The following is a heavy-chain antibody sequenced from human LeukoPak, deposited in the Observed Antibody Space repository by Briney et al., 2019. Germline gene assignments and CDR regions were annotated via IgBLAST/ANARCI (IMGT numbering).Heavy chain of an antibody. CDR3: ARGKPTTPTAINRYFDY. Sequence: SVKVSRKASGGTFSSYAISWVRQAPGQGLEWMGGIIPIFGTANYAQKFQGRVTITADESTSTAYMELSSLRSEDTAVYYCARGKPTTPTAINRYFDYWGQGTLVTVSS. CDR1: GGTFSSYA. D-gene: IGHD5-18*01. V-gene: IGHV1-69*01. CDR2: IIPIFGTA. J-gene: IGHJ4*02.